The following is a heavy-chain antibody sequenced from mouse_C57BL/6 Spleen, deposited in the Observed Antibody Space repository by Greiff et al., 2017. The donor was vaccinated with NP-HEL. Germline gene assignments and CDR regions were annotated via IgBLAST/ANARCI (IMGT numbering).Heavy chain of an antibody. V-gene: IGHV1-82*01. CDR3: ARLGITTNYYAMDY. J-gene: IGHJ4*01. CDR1: GYAFSSSW. D-gene: IGHD2-4*01. Sequence: VQLQQSGPELVKPGASVKISCKASGYAFSSSWMNWVKQRPGKGLEWIGRIYPGDGDTNYNGKFKGKATLTADKSSSTAYMQLSSLTSEDSAVYFCARLGITTNYYAMDYWGQRTSVTVSS. CDR2: IYPGDGDT.